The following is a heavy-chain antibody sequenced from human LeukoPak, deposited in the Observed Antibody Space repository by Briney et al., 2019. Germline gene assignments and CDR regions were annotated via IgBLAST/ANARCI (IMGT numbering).Heavy chain of an antibody. V-gene: IGHV4-38-2*02. CDR2: IYHSGST. J-gene: IGHJ3*02. D-gene: IGHD3-16*01. CDR1: GYSISSGYY. Sequence: SETLSLTCTVSGYSISSGYYWGWIRQPPGKGLEWIGSIYHSGSTYYNPSLKSRVTISVDTSKNQFSLKLSSVTAADTAVYYCARDNTMGEWAFDIWGQGTMVTVSS. CDR3: ARDNTMGEWAFDI.